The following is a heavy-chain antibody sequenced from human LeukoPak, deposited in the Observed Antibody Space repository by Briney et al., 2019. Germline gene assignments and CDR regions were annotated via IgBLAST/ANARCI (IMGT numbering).Heavy chain of an antibody. D-gene: IGHD2-21*02. J-gene: IGHJ4*02. CDR2: IYYSGST. CDR1: GGSISSHY. Sequence: SETLSLTCTVSGGSISSHYWSWIRQPPGKGLEWIANIYYSGSTNYNPSLKSRVTISVDTSKNQFSLKLSSVTAADTAMFYCARVRKETIRGGDCYVLDSWGQGTLVTVSS. CDR3: ARVRKETIRGGDCYVLDS. V-gene: IGHV4-59*11.